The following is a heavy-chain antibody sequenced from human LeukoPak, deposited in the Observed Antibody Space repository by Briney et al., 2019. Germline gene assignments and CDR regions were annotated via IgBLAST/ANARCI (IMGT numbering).Heavy chain of an antibody. CDR2: ISGSGENT. CDR1: GFTFSSYA. D-gene: IGHD3-10*01. V-gene: IGHV3-23*01. Sequence: AGGSLRLSCAASGFTFSSYAMTWVRQAPAKGLEWVSGISGSGENTYYADSVKGRFTISRDNSNNTVFLQMNRLTAEDTAIYYCAKGNRFGSGSYSEYWGQGTLVTAST. CDR3: AKGNRFGSGSYSEY. J-gene: IGHJ4*02.